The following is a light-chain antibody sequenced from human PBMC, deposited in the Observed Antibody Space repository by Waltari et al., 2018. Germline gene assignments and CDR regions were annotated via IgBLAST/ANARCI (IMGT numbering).Light chain of an antibody. CDR2: KVS. Sequence: DVVMTQSPLSLSVNVGQAATISCPSSQSLLHRDGNTYFNWFHQRPGQSPRRLFYKVSYRDPGVPDRFSGSGSGPDFTLTISRVEAEDAGVFYCMQATHWPYTFGQGTKLEI. CDR3: MQATHWPYT. J-gene: IGKJ2*01. V-gene: IGKV2-30*02. CDR1: QSLLHRDGNTY.